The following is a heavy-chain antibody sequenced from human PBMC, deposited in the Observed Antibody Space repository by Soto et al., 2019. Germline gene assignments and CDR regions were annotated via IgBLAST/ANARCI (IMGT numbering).Heavy chain of an antibody. Sequence: GASVKVSCKASGYTFTSYGISWVRQAPGQGLEWMGWISAYNGNTNYAQKLQGRVTMTTDTSTSTAYMELRSLRSDDTAVYYCARDPLQSYYDFWSGSLAYWGQGTLVTVSS. J-gene: IGHJ4*02. CDR2: ISAYNGNT. V-gene: IGHV1-18*01. CDR1: GYTFTSYG. D-gene: IGHD3-3*01. CDR3: ARDPLQSYYDFWSGSLAY.